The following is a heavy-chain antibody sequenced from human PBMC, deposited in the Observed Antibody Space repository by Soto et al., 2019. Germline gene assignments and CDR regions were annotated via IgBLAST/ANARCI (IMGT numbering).Heavy chain of an antibody. CDR3: ARGGKELCRGSGMDV. D-gene: IGHD1-7*01. CDR2: IISIFGTA. Sequence: QVQLVQSGAEVKKPGTSVKVSCKVSGGTFSSYAISWVRQAPGQGLEWMGEIISIFGTAMYAQKFQGRVTIIADESASTAYMELSSLRSDDTAVYYGARGGKELCRGSGMDVWGQVNTVTVS. CDR1: GGTFSSYA. V-gene: IGHV1-69*01. J-gene: IGHJ6*02.